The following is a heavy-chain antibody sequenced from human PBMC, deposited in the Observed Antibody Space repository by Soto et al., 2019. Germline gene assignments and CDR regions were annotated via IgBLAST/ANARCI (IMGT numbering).Heavy chain of an antibody. CDR2: IYHSGST. CDR3: ARGGIIGTPPDY. CDR1: GGSISSSNW. D-gene: IGHD1-7*01. V-gene: IGHV4-4*02. Sequence: KASETLSLTCAVSGGSISSSNWWSWVRQPPGKGLEWIGEIYHSGSTNYNPSLKSRVTISVDKSKNQFSLKLSSVTAAGTAVYFCARGGIIGTPPDYWGQGTQVTVSS. J-gene: IGHJ4*02.